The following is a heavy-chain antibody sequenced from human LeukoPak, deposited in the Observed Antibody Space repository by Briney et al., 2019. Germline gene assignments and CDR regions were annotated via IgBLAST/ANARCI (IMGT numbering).Heavy chain of an antibody. CDR1: GDSISGSSYY. CDR3: ARDRGLVDYYDSSGPDAFDI. CDR2: IYYSGST. Sequence: SETLSLTCTVSGDSISGSSYYWGWIRQPPGKGLEWIGSIYYSGSTYYNPSLKSRVTISVDTSKNQFSLKLSSVTAADTAVYYCARDRGLVDYYDSSGPDAFDIWGQGTMVTVSS. V-gene: IGHV4-39*07. J-gene: IGHJ3*02. D-gene: IGHD3-22*01.